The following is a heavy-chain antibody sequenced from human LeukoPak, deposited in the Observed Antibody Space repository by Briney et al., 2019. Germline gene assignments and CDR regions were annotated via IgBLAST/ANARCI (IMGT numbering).Heavy chain of an antibody. D-gene: IGHD6-19*01. V-gene: IGHV1-3*01. CDR3: ARDQSSSGWYLNWFDP. CDR2: INAGNGNT. CDR1: GYTFTGYY. Sequence: ASVKVSCKASGYTFTGYYMHWVRQAPGQRLEWMGWINAGNGNTKYSQKFQGRVTITRDTSASTAYMELSSLRSEDAAVYYCARDQSSSGWYLNWFDPWGQGTLVTVSS. J-gene: IGHJ5*02.